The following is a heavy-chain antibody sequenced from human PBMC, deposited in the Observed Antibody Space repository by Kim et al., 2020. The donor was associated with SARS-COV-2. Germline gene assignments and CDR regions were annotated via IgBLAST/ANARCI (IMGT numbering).Heavy chain of an antibody. CDR1: GGSFSGYY. Sequence: SETLSLTCAVYGGSFSGYYWSWIRQPPGKGLEWIGAINHSGSTNYNPSLKSRVTISVDTSKNQFSLKLSSVTAADTAVYYCAIVTRQCLVRGPYCYYMDVWGKGTTVTVSS. CDR3: AIVTRQCLVRGPYCYYMDV. V-gene: IGHV4-34*01. J-gene: IGHJ6*03. D-gene: IGHD6-19*01. CDR2: INHSGST.